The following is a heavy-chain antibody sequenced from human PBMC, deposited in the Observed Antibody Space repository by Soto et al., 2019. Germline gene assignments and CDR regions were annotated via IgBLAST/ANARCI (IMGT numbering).Heavy chain of an antibody. CDR3: ARGMTYYDFWSGYPGDYYYYGMDV. CDR1: GGTLSSYA. Sequence: GASVKVSCKASGGTLSSYAISWVRQAPGQGLEWMGGIIPIFGTANYAQKFQGRVTITADESTSTAYMELSSLRSEDAAVYYCARGMTYYDFWSGYPGDYYYYGMDVWGQGTTVTVSS. V-gene: IGHV1-69*13. J-gene: IGHJ6*02. CDR2: IIPIFGTA. D-gene: IGHD3-3*01.